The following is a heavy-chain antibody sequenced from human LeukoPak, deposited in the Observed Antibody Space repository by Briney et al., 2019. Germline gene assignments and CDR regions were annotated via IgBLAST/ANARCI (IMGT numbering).Heavy chain of an antibody. CDR2: ITGSGSGI. J-gene: IGHJ4*02. D-gene: IGHD3-9*01. V-gene: IGHV3-23*01. CDR3: AKWGDYDVLTGYYVSDY. Sequence: GGSLRLSCAASGFTFSNYTMSWVRQAPGKGLEWVSAITGSGSGIYYADSMKSRFTISRDNSKNTLYLQINSLRAEDTAVYYCAKWGDYDVLTGYYVSDYWGQGTLVTVSS. CDR1: GFTFSNYT.